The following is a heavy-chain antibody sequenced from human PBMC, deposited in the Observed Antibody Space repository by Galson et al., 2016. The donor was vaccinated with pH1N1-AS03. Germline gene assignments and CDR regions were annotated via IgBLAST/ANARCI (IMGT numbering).Heavy chain of an antibody. D-gene: IGHD3-3*01. CDR1: GFTVSSGY. CDR2: IHPGGDT. CDR3: AGDEGFANGINV. Sequence: LRLSCAATGFTVSSGYHMSWVRQAPGKGLEWVSVIHPGGDTYNADSVKGRFTISSDNFGNMVYLKMNSLRPEDTAVYYCAGDEGFANGINVWGQGTTVTVSS. J-gene: IGHJ6*02. V-gene: IGHV3-66*02.